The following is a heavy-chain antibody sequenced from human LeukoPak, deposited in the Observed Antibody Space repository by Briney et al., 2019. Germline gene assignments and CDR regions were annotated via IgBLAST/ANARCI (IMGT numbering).Heavy chain of an antibody. CDR3: ARHVTISGPYDASDI. V-gene: IGHV4-59*08. CDR2: IYYSGGT. Sequence: SEALSLTCTVSGDSISSYYWSWIRQPPGKGLEWIGYIYYSGGTDYNPSLKSRVTISVDTSKNQFSLKLRSVTAADTAVYYCARHVTISGPYDASDIWGQGTMVTVSP. CDR1: GDSISSYY. D-gene: IGHD5-24*01. J-gene: IGHJ3*02.